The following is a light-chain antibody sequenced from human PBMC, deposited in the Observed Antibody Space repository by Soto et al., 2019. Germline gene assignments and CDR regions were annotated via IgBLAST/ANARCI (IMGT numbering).Light chain of an antibody. CDR2: LGS. J-gene: IGKJ1*01. CDR1: QSLLHSNGYNY. Sequence: DIVMTQSPLSLPVTPGEPASISCRSSQSLLHSNGYNYLDWYLQKPGQSPQLLIYLGSNRASGVTDRFSGSGSGTDFTLKISRVEAEDVGVYYCMQALQTPPTLGQGTKVEIK. V-gene: IGKV2-28*01. CDR3: MQALQTPPT.